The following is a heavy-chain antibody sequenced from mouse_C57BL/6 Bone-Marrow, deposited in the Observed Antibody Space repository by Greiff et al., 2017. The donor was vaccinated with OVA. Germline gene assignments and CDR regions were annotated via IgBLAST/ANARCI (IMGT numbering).Heavy chain of an antibody. J-gene: IGHJ1*03. V-gene: IGHV1-76*01. CDR3: ARSGLWSYWYFDV. CDR1: GYTFTDYY. CDR2: IYPGSGNT. D-gene: IGHD1-1*02. Sequence: QVQLQQSGAELVRPGASVKLSCKASGYTFTDYYINWVKQRPGQGLEWIARIYPGSGNTYYNEKFKGKATLTAAKSSSTAYMQLSSLTSEDSAVYFCARSGLWSYWYFDVWGTGTTVTVAS.